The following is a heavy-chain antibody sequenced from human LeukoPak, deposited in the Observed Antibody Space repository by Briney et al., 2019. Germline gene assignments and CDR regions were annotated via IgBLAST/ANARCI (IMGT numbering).Heavy chain of an antibody. V-gene: IGHV3-53*04. CDR3: ARDPSNSGYDYLYYFDY. CDR2: IYGGGGT. Sequence: QPGGSLRLSCTASGFTVSSSYMTWVRQAPGKGLEWVSLIYGGGGTFYADSVKGRFTISRHNSENTLYLQMNNLRAEDTAVYYCARDPSNSGYDYLYYFDYWGQGTLVTVSS. D-gene: IGHD5-12*01. J-gene: IGHJ4*02. CDR1: GFTVSSSY.